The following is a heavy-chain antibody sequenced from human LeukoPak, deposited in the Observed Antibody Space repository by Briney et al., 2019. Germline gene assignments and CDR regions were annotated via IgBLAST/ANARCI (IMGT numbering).Heavy chain of an antibody. CDR2: VNPASGGT. CDR1: GHTFTGYY. J-gene: IGHJ4*02. V-gene: IGHV1-2*02. Sequence: GASVKVSCKASGHTFTGYYMHWVRQAPGQGLEWMGWVNPASGGTNYAQKFQGRVTMTRDTSIATAYMELNELTSDDTAVYYCAGQKDPRPIDYWGQGTLVTVSS. CDR3: AGQKDPRPIDY.